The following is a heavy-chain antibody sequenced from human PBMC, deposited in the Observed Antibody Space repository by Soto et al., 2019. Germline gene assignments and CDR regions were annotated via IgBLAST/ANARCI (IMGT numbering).Heavy chain of an antibody. D-gene: IGHD3-3*01. V-gene: IGHV3-30*03. CDR2: ISYYLSNK. CDR3: AXXLXYDFWSGYGMQDNWFDP. J-gene: IGHJ5*02. CDR1: GFTFSSYG. Sequence: GGSLRLSCAASGFTFSSYGMHWVRQAPVNGLEWVAVISYYLSNKYCADAVKGRFSICRYNSKNTLYLQMNSLRAWYTAWYYCAXXLXYDFWSGYGMQDNWFDPWGQGTLVTVSS.